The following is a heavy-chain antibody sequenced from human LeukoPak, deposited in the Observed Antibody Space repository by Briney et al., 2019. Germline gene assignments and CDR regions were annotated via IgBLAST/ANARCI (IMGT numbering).Heavy chain of an antibody. CDR3: AKDAPQAGEQWLVGEFDY. V-gene: IGHV3-23*01. D-gene: IGHD6-19*01. CDR1: GFTFSSYS. J-gene: IGHJ4*02. Sequence: GGSLRLSCAASGFTFSSYSMNWVRQAPGKGLEWVSAISGSGGSTYYAVSVKGRFTISRDNSKNTLYLQMNSLRAEDTAVYYCAKDAPQAGEQWLVGEFDYWGQGTLVTVSS. CDR2: ISGSGGST.